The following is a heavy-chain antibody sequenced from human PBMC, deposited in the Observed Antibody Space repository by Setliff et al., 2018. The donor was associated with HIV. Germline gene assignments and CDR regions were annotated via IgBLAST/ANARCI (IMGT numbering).Heavy chain of an antibody. CDR2: INHDRTT. CDR1: GGSFSGYY. J-gene: IGHJ4*02. Sequence: TLSLTCAVYGGSFSGYYWSWIRQPPGKGLEWIGEINHDRTTNYNPSLKSRVTISVDTSKKQFSLKLTSVTAADTAVYYCARLRPSVADRSYFDHWGQGTLVTVSS. V-gene: IGHV4-34*01. D-gene: IGHD6-19*01. CDR3: ARLRPSVADRSYFDH.